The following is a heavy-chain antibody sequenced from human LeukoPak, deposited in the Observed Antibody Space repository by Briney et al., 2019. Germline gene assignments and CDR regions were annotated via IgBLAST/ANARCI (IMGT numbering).Heavy chain of an antibody. D-gene: IGHD4-17*01. CDR2: ISSDGSST. V-gene: IGHV3-74*01. Sequence: PGGSLILSCAASGFTFSSYWMHWVRQAPGKGLVWVSRISSDGSSTTNADSVKGRFTISRDNAKNTLYLQMNSLRGEDTAVYYCVRDGDGEVEFDYWGQGTLVTVSS. J-gene: IGHJ4*02. CDR3: VRDGDGEVEFDY. CDR1: GFTFSSYW.